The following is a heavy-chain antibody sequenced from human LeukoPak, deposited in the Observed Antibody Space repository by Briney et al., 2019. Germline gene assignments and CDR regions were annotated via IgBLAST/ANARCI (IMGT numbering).Heavy chain of an antibody. V-gene: IGHV3-23*01. J-gene: IGHJ4*02. CDR1: GFTFISYS. CDR3: AKGTLDYYMCPFGY. D-gene: IGHD3-10*01. Sequence: GGSLRLSCAASGFTFISYSMNWVRQAPGKGLEWVSAISGSGGSTYYADSVKGRFTISRDNSKNTLYLQMNSLRAEDTAVYYCAKGTLDYYMCPFGYWGQGTLVTVSS. CDR2: ISGSGGST.